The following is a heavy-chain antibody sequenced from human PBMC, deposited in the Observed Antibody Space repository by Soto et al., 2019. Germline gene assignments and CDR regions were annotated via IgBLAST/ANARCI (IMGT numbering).Heavy chain of an antibody. Sequence: QVQLMQSGAEVKKPGASVRVSCKASGYTFTNYYVHWVRQAPGQGLGWMGFINPNGGSTTYAQKFQGRLTVTTDTSTPTVYMQLSSLRSEDTAVPSRATSSPYDSWGQVTLVTVSS. CDR3: ATSSPYDS. J-gene: IGHJ5*01. CDR1: GYTFTNYY. V-gene: IGHV1-46*01. CDR2: INPNGGST.